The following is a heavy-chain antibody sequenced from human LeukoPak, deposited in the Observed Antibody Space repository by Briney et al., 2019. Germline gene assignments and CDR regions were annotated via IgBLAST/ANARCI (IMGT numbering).Heavy chain of an antibody. CDR2: VYQSGNA. V-gene: IGHV4-38-2*02. Sequence: SETLSLTCTVSNYSVSSNVHWSWIRQSPGRGLEWIGSVYQSGNAYYNPSLKSRVPLSFDPSKKELSLQINSVTATDTALYFCASLRFGDSYLDFWGQGTQVTVSS. CDR1: NYSVSSNVH. J-gene: IGHJ4*02. CDR3: ASLRFGDSYLDF. D-gene: IGHD3-10*01.